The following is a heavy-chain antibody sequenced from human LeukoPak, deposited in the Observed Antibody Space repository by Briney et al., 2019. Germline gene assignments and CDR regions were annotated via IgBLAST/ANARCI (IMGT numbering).Heavy chain of an antibody. J-gene: IGHJ3*02. Sequence: GGSLRLSCAASGFTFSSYAMHWVRQAPGKGLEWVAVISYDGSNKYYADSVKGRFTISRDNSKNTLYLQMNSLRAEDTAVYYCARGSPYYYDSSGYSYAFDIWGQGTMVTVSS. CDR3: ARGSPYYYDSSGYSYAFDI. CDR2: ISYDGSNK. CDR1: GFTFSSYA. D-gene: IGHD3-22*01. V-gene: IGHV3-30-3*01.